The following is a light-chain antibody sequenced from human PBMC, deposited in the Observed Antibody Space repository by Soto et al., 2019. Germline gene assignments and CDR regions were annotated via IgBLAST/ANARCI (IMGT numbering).Light chain of an antibody. V-gene: IGLV1-44*01. CDR3: AAWDDSLNGDV. CDR1: SSNIGSHA. J-gene: IGLJ1*01. CDR2: GNY. Sequence: QSVLTQPPSASGTPGQRVTISCSGSSSNIGSHAVSWFQQLPGTTPKVLIYGNYQRPSGVPDRFSGSKSGTSGSLAIIGLQSEDEADYYCAAWDDSLNGDVFGSGTKVTVL.